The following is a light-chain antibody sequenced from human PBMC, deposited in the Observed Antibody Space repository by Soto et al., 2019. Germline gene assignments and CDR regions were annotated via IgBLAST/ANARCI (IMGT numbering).Light chain of an antibody. CDR3: CSYAGSDNFV. Sequence: QSVLTQPASVSGSPGQSIAISCTGTSSDVGSYNLVSWYQQHPGKAPKVMIYDVSKRPSGVSNRFSASKSGNTASLTISGLQPEDEADYYCCSYAGSDNFVFGTGTKVTV. J-gene: IGLJ1*01. CDR2: DVS. V-gene: IGLV2-23*02. CDR1: SSDVGSYNL.